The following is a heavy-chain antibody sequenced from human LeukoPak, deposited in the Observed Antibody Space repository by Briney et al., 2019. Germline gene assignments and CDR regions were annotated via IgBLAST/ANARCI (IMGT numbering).Heavy chain of an antibody. J-gene: IGHJ4*02. Sequence: GGSLRLSCAASGFTFSDYYTSWIRQAPGKGLEWVSYISSSSSYTNYADSVKGRFTISRDNAKNSLYLQMNSLRAEDTAVYYCASGITMVRGVITDYWGQGTLVTVSS. V-gene: IGHV3-11*06. CDR3: ASGITMVRGVITDY. CDR1: GFTFSDYY. D-gene: IGHD3-10*01. CDR2: ISSSSSYT.